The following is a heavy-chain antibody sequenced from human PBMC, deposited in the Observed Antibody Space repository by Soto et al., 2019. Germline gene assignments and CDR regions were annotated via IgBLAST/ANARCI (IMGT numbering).Heavy chain of an antibody. CDR2: INPILSMS. Sequence: QVQLVQSGAEVRKPGSSVKVSCKASGDTFSFYSINWVRQAPGLGLEWMGRINPILSMSNYAQRFQGRVTVTADKSTSTAYRELSGLRSDDTAIYYCASSYGSGYRAFDYWGQGALVTVSS. J-gene: IGHJ4*02. CDR3: ASSYGSGYRAFDY. CDR1: GDTFSFYS. D-gene: IGHD3-10*01. V-gene: IGHV1-69*02.